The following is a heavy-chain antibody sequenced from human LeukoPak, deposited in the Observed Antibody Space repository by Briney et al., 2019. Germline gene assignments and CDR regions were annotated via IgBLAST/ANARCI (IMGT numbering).Heavy chain of an antibody. J-gene: IGHJ4*02. Sequence: PSETLSLTCAASGYSISSGYYWGWIRQPPGKGLEWIGSIYHSGSTYYNPSLKSRVTISVDTSKNQFSLKLSSVTAADTAVYYCARQEMATIMGFDYWGQGTLVTVSS. V-gene: IGHV4-38-2*01. CDR3: ARQEMATIMGFDY. CDR1: GYSISSGYY. D-gene: IGHD5-24*01. CDR2: IYHSGST.